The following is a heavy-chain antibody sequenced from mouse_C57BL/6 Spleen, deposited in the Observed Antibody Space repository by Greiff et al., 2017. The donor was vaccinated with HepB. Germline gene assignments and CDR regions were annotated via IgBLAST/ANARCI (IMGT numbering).Heavy chain of an antibody. J-gene: IGHJ3*01. CDR3: ARGITTVVPGFAY. Sequence: QVQLQQPGAELVRPGSSVKLSCKASGYTFTSYWMHWVKQRPIQGLEWIGNIDPSDSETHYNQKFKDKATLTVDKSSSTAYMQLSSLTSEDSAVYYCARGITTVVPGFAYWGQGTLVTVSA. V-gene: IGHV1-52*01. D-gene: IGHD1-1*01. CDR1: GYTFTSYW. CDR2: IDPSDSET.